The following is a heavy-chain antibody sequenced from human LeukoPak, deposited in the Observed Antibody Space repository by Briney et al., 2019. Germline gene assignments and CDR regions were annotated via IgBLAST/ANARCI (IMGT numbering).Heavy chain of an antibody. CDR2: IKQDGSEK. CDR3: ASGGSYFGY. V-gene: IGHV3-7*05. J-gene: IGHJ4*02. Sequence: GGSPRLSCEGSGFTFSSYWMSWVRQAPGKGLEWVANIKQDGSEKYYVDSVKGRFTISRDNAKNSLFLQMNSLRADDTAVYYCASGGSYFGYWGQGTLVTVSS. CDR1: GFTFSSYW.